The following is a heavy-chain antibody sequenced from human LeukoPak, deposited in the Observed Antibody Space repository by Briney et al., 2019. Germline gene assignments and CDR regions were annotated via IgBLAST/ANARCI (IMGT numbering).Heavy chain of an antibody. CDR2: ISFDGSNK. J-gene: IGHJ4*02. CDR3: AKDRQYHGSGSLFDY. D-gene: IGHD3-10*01. CDR1: GLTFTSYG. V-gene: IGHV3-30*18. Sequence: GGSLRLSCAASGLTFTSYGMYWVRQAPGKGLEWVAVISFDGSNKYYADSVKGRFTISRDNSKNTLYLQMNSLRAEDTAVYYCAKDRQYHGSGSLFDYWGQATLVTVSS.